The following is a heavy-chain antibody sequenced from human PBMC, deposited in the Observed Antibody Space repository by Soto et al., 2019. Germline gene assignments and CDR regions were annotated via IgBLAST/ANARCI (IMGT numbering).Heavy chain of an antibody. J-gene: IGHJ4*02. CDR3: ARPANTVADHFDL. CDR2: IYPSDSDT. Sequence: GESLKISCQVSGYTFTIYWIGWVRQMPGKGLEWMGIIYPSDSDTRYSPSFKGQVTISADQSINTAYLQWDSLKASDTAIYYCARPANTVADHFDLWGQGTPVTVSS. V-gene: IGHV5-51*01. D-gene: IGHD4-17*01. CDR1: GYTFTIYW.